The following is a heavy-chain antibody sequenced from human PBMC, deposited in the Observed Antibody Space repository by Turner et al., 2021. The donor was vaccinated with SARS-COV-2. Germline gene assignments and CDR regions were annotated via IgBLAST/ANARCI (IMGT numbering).Heavy chain of an antibody. Sequence: EVQLVESGGGLVKPGGSLRLSCAASGFTFSGYAMNWVRQGPGKGLGWVSYNGTRTSLIFFANSIKGRFTNSRDNAKKSLELQMDSLRAEDTAVYFCARDFWAATNWGQGTLVTVSS. CDR1: GFTFSGYA. V-gene: IGHV3-21*01. J-gene: IGHJ4*02. CDR3: ARDFWAATN. D-gene: IGHD3-3*01. CDR2: NGTRTSLI.